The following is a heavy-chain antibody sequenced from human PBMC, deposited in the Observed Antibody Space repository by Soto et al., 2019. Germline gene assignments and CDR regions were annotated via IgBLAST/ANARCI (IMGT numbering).Heavy chain of an antibody. CDR1: GFTVSSNY. CDR2: IYSGGST. V-gene: IGHV3-53*01. D-gene: IGHD2-2*01. J-gene: IGHJ4*02. Sequence: GGSLRLSCAASGFTVSSNYISWGRQAPGKGLEWVSVIYSGGSTYYTDSVRGRFTISRDNSKNTLYLQMNSLRAEDTAVYYCARGDCSSTSCYHLDYWGQGTLVTVSS. CDR3: ARGDCSSTSCYHLDY.